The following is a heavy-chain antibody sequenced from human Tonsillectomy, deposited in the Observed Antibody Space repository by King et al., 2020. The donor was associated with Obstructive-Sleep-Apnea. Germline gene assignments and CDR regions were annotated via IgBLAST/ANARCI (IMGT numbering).Heavy chain of an antibody. V-gene: IGHV3-11*01. CDR3: ARDPEELSGAVFDY. CDR1: GFTFNDYY. J-gene: IGHJ4*02. Sequence: VQLVESGGGLGKPGGSLRLSCAASGFTFNDYYMIWIRQAPGKGLEWVSYISRSVRTIYYADSVKGRFTISRDNAKNSLYLQMNRLRAEDTAVDYCARDPEELSGAVFDYWGQGTLVTVSS. D-gene: IGHD3-16*02. CDR2: ISRSVRTI.